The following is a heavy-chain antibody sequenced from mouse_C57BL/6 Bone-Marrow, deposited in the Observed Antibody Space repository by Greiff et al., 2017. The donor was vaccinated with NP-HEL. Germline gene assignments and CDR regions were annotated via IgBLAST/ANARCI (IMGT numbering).Heavy chain of an antibody. Sequence: QVQLQQSGPELVKPGASVKISCKVSGYTFTDYYINWVKQRPGQGLEWIGWIFPGSGSTYYNEKFKGKATLTVDKSSSTAYMFLSSLTSEDSAVYFCAMELRYYFDYWGQGTTLTVSS. D-gene: IGHD1-1*01. V-gene: IGHV1-75*01. J-gene: IGHJ2*01. CDR1: GYTFTDYY. CDR3: AMELRYYFDY. CDR2: IFPGSGST.